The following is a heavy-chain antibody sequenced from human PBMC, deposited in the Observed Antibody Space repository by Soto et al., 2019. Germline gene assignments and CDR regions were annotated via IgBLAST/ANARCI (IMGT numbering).Heavy chain of an antibody. CDR1: GGSISSGGYS. CDR2: IYHSGST. D-gene: IGHD7-27*01. Sequence: LSLTCAVSGGSISSGGYSWSWIRQPPGKGLEWIGYIYHSGSTYYNPSVESRASISVDTSKNQFSLKLTSVTDADTAVYYCARGPAGDKVDYWGQGTLVTVSS. J-gene: IGHJ4*02. CDR3: ARGPAGDKVDY. V-gene: IGHV4-30-2*05.